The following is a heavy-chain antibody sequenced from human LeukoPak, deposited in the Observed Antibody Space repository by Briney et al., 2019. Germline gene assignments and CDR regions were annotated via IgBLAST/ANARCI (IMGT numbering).Heavy chain of an antibody. V-gene: IGHV4-59*08. CDR2: IYYSGST. Sequence: SSETLSLTCTVSGGTISSYYWSWIRQPPGKGLEWIGDIYYSGSTNYNPSLKSRVTISVDTSKNQFSLRLSSVTAADTAVYYSARLASGSYGPLTPFDYWGQGTLVTVSS. J-gene: IGHJ4*02. CDR3: ARLASGSYGPLTPFDY. CDR1: GGTISSYY. D-gene: IGHD1-26*01.